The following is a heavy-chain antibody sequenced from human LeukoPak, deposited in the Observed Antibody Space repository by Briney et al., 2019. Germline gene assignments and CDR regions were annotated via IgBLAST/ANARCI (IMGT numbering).Heavy chain of an antibody. CDR3: ARDESGPAY. CDR1: GFTFTDYW. Sequence: GGSLRLSCIVSGFTFTDYWMSWVRQAPGKGLEWVANIKEDGSKKSYVDSVKGRFTISRDNAKSSLYLQMNSLRAEDTALYYCARDESGPAYWGQGTLVTVSS. J-gene: IGHJ4*02. CDR2: IKEDGSKK. D-gene: IGHD3-3*01. V-gene: IGHV3-7*01.